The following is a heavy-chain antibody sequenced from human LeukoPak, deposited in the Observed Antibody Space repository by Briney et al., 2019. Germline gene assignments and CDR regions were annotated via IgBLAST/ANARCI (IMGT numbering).Heavy chain of an antibody. CDR1: GFTFSSYA. Sequence: PGGSLRLSCAASGFTFSSYAMHWVRQAPGKGLEWVSAISGSGGSTYYADSVKGRFTISRDNSKNTLYLQMNSLRAEDTAVYYCAKQRGYYGSGSFDPWGQGTLVTVSS. CDR2: ISGSGGST. D-gene: IGHD3-10*01. J-gene: IGHJ5*02. CDR3: AKQRGYYGSGSFDP. V-gene: IGHV3-23*01.